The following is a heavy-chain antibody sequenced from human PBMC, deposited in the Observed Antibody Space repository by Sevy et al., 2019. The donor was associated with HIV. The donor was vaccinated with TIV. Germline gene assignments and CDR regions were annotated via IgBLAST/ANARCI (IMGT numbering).Heavy chain of an antibody. J-gene: IGHJ4*02. D-gene: IGHD5-18*01. V-gene: IGHV3-66*01. CDR3: ARGKSGYGYALNY. CDR2: IHSYDTT. CDR1: GFTVNSNY. Sequence: GGSLRLSCAASGFTVNSNYMTWVRQAPGKGLEGVYVIHSYDTTYHADSVKDRFTISRDNFKNTLYLHMSSLRAEDTAVYYCARGKSGYGYALNYWGQGTLVTVSS.